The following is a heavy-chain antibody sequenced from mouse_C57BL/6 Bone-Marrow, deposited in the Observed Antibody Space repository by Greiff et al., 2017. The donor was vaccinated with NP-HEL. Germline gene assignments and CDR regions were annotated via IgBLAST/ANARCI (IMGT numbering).Heavy chain of an antibody. V-gene: IGHV1-50*01. CDR3: ARRGGSGYDWFAY. Sequence: QVQLQQPGAELVKPGASVKLSCKASGYTFTSYWMQWVKQRPGQGLEWIGEIDPSDSYTNYNQKFKGKATLTVDTSSSTAYMQLSSLTSEDSAVYYCARRGGSGYDWFAYWGQGTLVTVSA. D-gene: IGHD3-2*02. CDR1: GYTFTSYW. J-gene: IGHJ3*01. CDR2: IDPSDSYT.